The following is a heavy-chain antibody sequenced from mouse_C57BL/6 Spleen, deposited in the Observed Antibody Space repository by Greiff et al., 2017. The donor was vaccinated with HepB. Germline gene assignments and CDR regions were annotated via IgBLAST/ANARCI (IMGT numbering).Heavy chain of an antibody. CDR2: IYPGDGDT. CDR3: ARAGGSRYYFDY. D-gene: IGHD1-1*01. CDR1: GYAFSSYW. J-gene: IGHJ2*01. V-gene: IGHV1-80*01. Sequence: QVQLKESGAELVKPGASVKISCKASGYAFSSYWMNWVKQRPGKGLEWIGQIYPGDGDTNYNGKFKGKATLTADKSSSTAYMQLSSLTSEDSAVYFWARAGGSRYYFDYWGQGTTLTVSS.